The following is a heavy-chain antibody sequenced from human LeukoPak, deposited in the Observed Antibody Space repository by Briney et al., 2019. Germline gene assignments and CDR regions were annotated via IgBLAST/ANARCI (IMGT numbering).Heavy chain of an antibody. V-gene: IGHV3-7*01. CDR3: AISGYGTMIVVVKH. CDR2: TKQDGSEK. J-gene: IGHJ1*01. CDR1: GFTFSSYW. D-gene: IGHD3-22*01. Sequence: GGSLRLSCAASGFTFSSYWMSWVRQAPGKGLEWVANTKQDGSEKYYVDSVKGRFTISRDNAKTSLYLQMNSLRAEDTAVYCCAISGYGTMIVVVKHWGQGTLVTVPS.